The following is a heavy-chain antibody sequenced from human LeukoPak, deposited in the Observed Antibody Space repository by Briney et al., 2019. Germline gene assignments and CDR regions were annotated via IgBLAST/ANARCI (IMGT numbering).Heavy chain of an antibody. J-gene: IGHJ4*02. CDR2: IYSDGTNK. D-gene: IGHD3-3*01. Sequence: PGGSLRLSCAASGFTFCRYGMHWFRQAPGKGLEWVAIIYSDGTNKYYADSVKGRFTISRENSKNMLYLQVNSLRAEDTGVYYCARDGPHYDIDYWGQGTLVTVSS. CDR3: ARDGPHYDIDY. V-gene: IGHV3-33*01. CDR1: GFTFCRYG.